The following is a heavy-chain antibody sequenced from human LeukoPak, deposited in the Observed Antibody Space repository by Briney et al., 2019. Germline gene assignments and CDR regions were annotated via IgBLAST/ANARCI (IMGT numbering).Heavy chain of an antibody. CDR2: VYYTGSA. CDR1: GGSISSSIYY. CDR3: ASPLGGFDN. J-gene: IGHJ4*02. V-gene: IGHV4-39*01. D-gene: IGHD3-16*01. Sequence: SETLSLTCTVSGGSISSSIYYWGWIRQPPGKGLELIGHVYYTGSAYFNPSLKSRVTMSVDTSKNQFSLKLSSVTAADTAVYYCASPLGGFDNWGQGTLVTVSS.